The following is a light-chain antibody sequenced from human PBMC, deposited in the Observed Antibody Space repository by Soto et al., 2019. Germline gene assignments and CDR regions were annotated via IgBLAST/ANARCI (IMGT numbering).Light chain of an antibody. CDR3: QQYGVSPLRFT. Sequence: EIVLVQSPGTLSLSPGERATLSCRASQSVSNNYLAWYQQKPGQAPRLLIYGASSRATGVPDRFSGSGTGTDFSLTITRLEPEDFAVYYCQQYGVSPLRFTCGRGTKVGVK. V-gene: IGKV3-20*01. CDR1: QSVSNNY. CDR2: GAS. J-gene: IGKJ2*01.